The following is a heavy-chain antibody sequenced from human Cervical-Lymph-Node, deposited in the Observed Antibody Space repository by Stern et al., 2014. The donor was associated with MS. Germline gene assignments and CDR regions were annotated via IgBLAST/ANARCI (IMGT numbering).Heavy chain of an antibody. J-gene: IGHJ6*02. V-gene: IGHV1-69*01. Sequence: QVQLVQSGAEVKKPGSSVKVSCKASGGTFNVFAINWLRQAPGQGLEWMGGIIPIFGTANYAQKFQGRVTITADESPRTSSMAVSSLRFDDTAVYYCAQDGRHIDNYGLDVWGQGTPVTVSS. CDR3: AQDGRHIDNYGLDV. CDR2: IIPIFGTA. CDR1: GGTFNVFA. D-gene: IGHD3-9*01.